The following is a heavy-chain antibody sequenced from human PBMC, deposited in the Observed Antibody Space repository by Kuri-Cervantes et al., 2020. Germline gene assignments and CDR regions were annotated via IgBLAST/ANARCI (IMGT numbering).Heavy chain of an antibody. J-gene: IGHJ4*02. CDR3: ARVVFLVKRDSSADY. V-gene: IGHV3-48*01. D-gene: IGHD3-22*01. CDR2: ISSSSSTI. Sequence: ETLSLTCAASGFTFSSYSMNWVRQAPGKGLEWVSYISSSSSTIYYADSVKGRFTISRDNSKNTLYLQMNSLRAEDTAVYYCARVVFLVKRDSSADYWGQGTLVTVSS. CDR1: GFTFSSYS.